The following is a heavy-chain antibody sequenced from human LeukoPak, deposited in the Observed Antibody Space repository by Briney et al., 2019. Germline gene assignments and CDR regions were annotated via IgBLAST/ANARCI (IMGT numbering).Heavy chain of an antibody. D-gene: IGHD2-2*01. Sequence: SETLSLTCSVSGGSIRSYYWTWIRQPPGKGLEWVGYVFHSGNSNYNPSLQSRVTMSVDSSKNRIPLTLSSVTAADTAVYYCATAVGEGLNDYWGQGTLVTVSS. J-gene: IGHJ4*02. CDR3: ATAVGEGLNDY. V-gene: IGHV4-59*08. CDR1: GGSIRSYY. CDR2: VFHSGNS.